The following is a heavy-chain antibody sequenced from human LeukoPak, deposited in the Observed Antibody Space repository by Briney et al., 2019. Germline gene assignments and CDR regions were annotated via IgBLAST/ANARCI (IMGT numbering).Heavy chain of an antibody. CDR1: VGSISSSSYY. V-gene: IGHV4-39*01. D-gene: IGHD3-10*01. Sequence: SETLSLTPTLPVGSISSSSYYRGWIRQPPGKGLEWIGGIYYSGSTYYNPSLKSRVTISVDTSKNQFSLKVSSVTAADTAVYYCARHRGYYGSTSKVDYWGQGTLVTVSS. CDR2: IYYSGST. J-gene: IGHJ4*02. CDR3: ARHRGYYGSTSKVDY.